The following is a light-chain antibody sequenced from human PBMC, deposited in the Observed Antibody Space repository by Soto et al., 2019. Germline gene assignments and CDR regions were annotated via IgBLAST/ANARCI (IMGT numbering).Light chain of an antibody. V-gene: IGKV4-1*01. CDR1: QSVLYSSNNKNY. J-gene: IGKJ1*01. CDR2: WAS. Sequence: DIVMTQSPDSLAVSLGERATINCKSSQSVLYSSNNKNYLAWYQQKPGQPPKLLIYWASTRESGVPDRFGGSGSGTDFTLTISSLQAEDVAVYYCQQYSSTPWTFGQGTKVEIK. CDR3: QQYSSTPWT.